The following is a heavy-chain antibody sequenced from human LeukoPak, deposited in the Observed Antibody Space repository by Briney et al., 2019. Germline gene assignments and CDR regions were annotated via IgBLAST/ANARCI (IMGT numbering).Heavy chain of an antibody. J-gene: IGHJ4*02. CDR3: ARAKQWNYYFDY. V-gene: IGHV3-7*01. CDR2: IKQDGSEK. CDR1: GFTFSRNW. Sequence: GGSLRLSCAASGFTFSRNWMNWVRQAPGKGLEWVANIKQDGSEKYYVDSVKGQFTISRDNAKNSLYLQMNSLRVEDTALYYCARAKQWNYYFDYWGQGTLVTVSS. D-gene: IGHD6-19*01.